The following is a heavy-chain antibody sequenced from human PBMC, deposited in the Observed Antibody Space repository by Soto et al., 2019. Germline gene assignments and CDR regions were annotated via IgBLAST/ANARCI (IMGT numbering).Heavy chain of an antibody. Sequence: SETLSLTCTVSGGSISSSSYYWGWIRQPPGKGLEWIGSIYYSGSTYYNPSLKSRVTISVDTSKNQFSLKLSSVTAADTAVYYCARRKTTVTTRYYYYYYMDVWGKGTTVTVSS. D-gene: IGHD4-17*01. CDR3: ARRKTTVTTRYYYYYYMDV. V-gene: IGHV4-39*01. CDR1: GGSISSSSYY. J-gene: IGHJ6*03. CDR2: IYYSGST.